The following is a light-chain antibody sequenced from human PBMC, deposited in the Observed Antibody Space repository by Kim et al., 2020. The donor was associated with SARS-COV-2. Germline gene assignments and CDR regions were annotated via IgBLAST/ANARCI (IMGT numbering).Light chain of an antibody. V-gene: IGKV3-20*01. CDR3: QQYGSAPDT. CDR1: QTVRGNY. CDR2: GAS. J-gene: IGKJ2*01. Sequence: EIVVTQSPSTLSLSPGEGATLSCRASQTVRGNYVAWYQQRPGQAPRPLIYGASRRATDVPDRFSASGSGTDFTLTISRLEPDDFGVYYCQQYGSAPDTVGQGTKLEI.